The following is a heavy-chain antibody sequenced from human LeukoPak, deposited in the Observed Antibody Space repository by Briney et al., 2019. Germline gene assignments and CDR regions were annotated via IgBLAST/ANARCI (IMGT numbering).Heavy chain of an antibody. D-gene: IGHD2-2*01. J-gene: IGHJ4*02. Sequence: ASVKVSCKASGYTFTNSYIQWVRHAPGQGLEWMGWIDPNSGGTKYAQRFQGRVTMTRDTSISTAYMELSRLRSDDTAVFYCARSIMPASTWAYWGQGTLVIVSS. CDR1: GYTFTNSY. CDR3: ARSIMPASTWAY. CDR2: IDPNSGGT. V-gene: IGHV1-2*02.